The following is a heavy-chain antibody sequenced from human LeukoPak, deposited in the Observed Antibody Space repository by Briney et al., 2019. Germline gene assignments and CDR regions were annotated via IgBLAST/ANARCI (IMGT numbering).Heavy chain of an antibody. J-gene: IGHJ5*02. CDR2: IKQDGSEK. V-gene: IGHV3-7*01. CDR1: GFTSSSYW. D-gene: IGHD2/OR15-2a*01. Sequence: PGGSLRLSCAASGFTSSSYWMSWVPQAPGKGLEWVANIKQDGSEKYYVDSVKGRFTISRDNAKNSLYLQMNSLRAEDTAVYYCARKFYSGPNWFDPWGQGTLVSVS. CDR3: ARKFYSGPNWFDP.